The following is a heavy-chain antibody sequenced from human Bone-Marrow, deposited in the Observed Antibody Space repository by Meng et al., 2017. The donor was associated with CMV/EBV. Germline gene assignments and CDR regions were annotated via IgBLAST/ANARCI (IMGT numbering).Heavy chain of an antibody. CDR2: TYYRSKWYN. Sequence: LRLSYAISGDSVSSNSAAWSWIRQSPSRGLEWLGRTYYRSKWYNDYAVSVKSRITINPDTSKNQFSLQLNSVTPEDTAVYYCARDWNYVIVYWGQGTLVTVSS. D-gene: IGHD1-7*01. J-gene: IGHJ4*02. V-gene: IGHV6-1*01. CDR1: GDSVSSNSAA. CDR3: ARDWNYVIVY.